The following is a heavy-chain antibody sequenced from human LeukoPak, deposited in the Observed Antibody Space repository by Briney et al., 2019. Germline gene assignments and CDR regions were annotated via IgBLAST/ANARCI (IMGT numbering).Heavy chain of an antibody. CDR1: GFSFSSYW. CDR3: TTDLQFVAVAGPDY. CDR2: IKSKTDGGTT. J-gene: IGHJ4*02. Sequence: GGSLRLSCAASGFSFSSYWMSWVRQAPGKGLEWVGRIKSKTDGGTTDYAAPVKGRFTISRDDSKNTLYLQMNSLKTEDTAVYYCTTDLQFVAVAGPDYWGQGTLVTVSS. V-gene: IGHV3-15*01. D-gene: IGHD6-19*01.